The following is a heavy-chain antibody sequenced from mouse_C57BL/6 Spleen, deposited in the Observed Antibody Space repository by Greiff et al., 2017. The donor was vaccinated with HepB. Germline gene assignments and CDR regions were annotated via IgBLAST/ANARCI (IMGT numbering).Heavy chain of an antibody. J-gene: IGHJ4*01. Sequence: VQLQQSGPELVKPGASVKMSCKASGYTFTDYNMHWVKQSHGKSLEWIGYINPNNGGTSYNQKFKGKATLTVNKSSSTDYMELRSLTSEDSAVYYCAREIYYDYDDAMDYWGQGTSVTVSS. CDR3: AREIYYDYDDAMDY. V-gene: IGHV1-22*01. D-gene: IGHD2-4*01. CDR1: GYTFTDYN. CDR2: INPNNGGT.